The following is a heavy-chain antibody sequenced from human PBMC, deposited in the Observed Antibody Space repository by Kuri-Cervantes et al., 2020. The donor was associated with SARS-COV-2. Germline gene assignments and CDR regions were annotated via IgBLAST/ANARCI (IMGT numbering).Heavy chain of an antibody. CDR2: ILPSGGST. D-gene: IGHD3-16*01. J-gene: IGHJ4*02. V-gene: IGHV1-46*01. Sequence: ASVKVSCKASGYTFTSYYMHWVRQAPGQGLEWMGIILPSGGSTSYAQKFKGRVTMTRDTSTSTVYMELSRLRYEDTDVYYCSRIESSLGLDFWGQGTLVTVSS. CDR3: SRIESSLGLDF. CDR1: GYTFTSYY.